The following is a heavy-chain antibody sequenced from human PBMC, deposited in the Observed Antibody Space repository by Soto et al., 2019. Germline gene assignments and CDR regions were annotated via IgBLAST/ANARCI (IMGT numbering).Heavy chain of an antibody. CDR2: ISSSSTI. V-gene: IGHV3-48*02. CDR1: GFTFSSYS. Sequence: GGSLRLSCAASGFTFSSYSMNWVRQAPGKGLEWVSYISSSSTIYYADSVKGRFTISRDNAKNSLYLQMNSLRDEDTAVYYCARDPYYEILTGYYVHVTFDYWGQGTLVTVSS. J-gene: IGHJ4*02. CDR3: ARDPYYEILTGYYVHVTFDY. D-gene: IGHD3-9*01.